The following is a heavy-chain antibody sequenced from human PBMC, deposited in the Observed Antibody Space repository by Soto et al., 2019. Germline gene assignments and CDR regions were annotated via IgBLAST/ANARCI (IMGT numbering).Heavy chain of an antibody. CDR3: ARESKGSAFDI. V-gene: IGHV3-48*03. CDR2: ISSSGSTI. D-gene: IGHD2-15*01. J-gene: IGHJ3*02. CDR1: GFTFSSYE. Sequence: GGSLRLSCAASGFTFSSYEMNWVRQAPGKGLEWVSYISSSGSTIYYADSVKGRFTISRDNAKNSLYLQMNSLRAEDTAVYYCARESKGSAFDIWGQGTMVTVSS.